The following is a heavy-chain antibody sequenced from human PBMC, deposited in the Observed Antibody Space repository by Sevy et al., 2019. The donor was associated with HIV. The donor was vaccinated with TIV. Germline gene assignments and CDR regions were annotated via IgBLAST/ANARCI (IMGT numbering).Heavy chain of an antibody. CDR1: GFTFGRYS. Sequence: GGSLRLSCAASGFTFGRYSMNWVRQAPGKGLEWISYISGNSAAIYYADSVKGRFTVSRDNDNDALYLQLNSLRYDDTALYYCARGPDCGGDCDIGFYYPLDVWGQGTTVTVSS. D-gene: IGHD2-21*02. J-gene: IGHJ6*02. CDR2: ISGNSAAI. CDR3: ARGPDCGGDCDIGFYYPLDV. V-gene: IGHV3-48*02.